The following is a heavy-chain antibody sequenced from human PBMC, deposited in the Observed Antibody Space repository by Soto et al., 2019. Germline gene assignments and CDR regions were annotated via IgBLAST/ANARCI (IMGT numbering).Heavy chain of an antibody. CDR2: ISAYNGNT. CDR1: GYTFTSYG. V-gene: IGHV1-18*04. J-gene: IGHJ6*02. CDR3: ARDLVSLNMILVKKKYYYYGMDV. Sequence: ASVKVSCKASGYTFTSYGISWVRQAPGQGLEWMGWISAYNGNTNYAQKLQGRVTMTTDTSTSTAYMELRSLRSDDTAVYYCARDLVSLNMILVKKKYYYYGMDVWGQGTTVTVSS. D-gene: IGHD3-22*01.